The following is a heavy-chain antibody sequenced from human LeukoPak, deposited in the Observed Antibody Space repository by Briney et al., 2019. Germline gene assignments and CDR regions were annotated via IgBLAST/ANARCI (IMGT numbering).Heavy chain of an antibody. CDR3: ARDFVLLWFGEPYNWFDP. CDR1: GGTFSSYA. CDR2: IIPIFGTA. V-gene: IGHV1-69*13. Sequence: GASVKVSCKASGGTFSSYAISWVRQAPGQGLEWMGGIIPIFGTANYAQKFQGRVTITADESTSTAYMELSSLRSEDTAVYYCARDFVLLWFGEPYNWFDPWGQGTLVTVSS. D-gene: IGHD3-10*01. J-gene: IGHJ5*02.